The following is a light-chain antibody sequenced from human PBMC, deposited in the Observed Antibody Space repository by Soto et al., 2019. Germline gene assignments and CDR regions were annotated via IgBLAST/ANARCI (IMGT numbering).Light chain of an antibody. V-gene: IGKV2-28*01. J-gene: IGKJ1*01. CDR2: LGS. CDR3: MQALQTPLT. CDR1: QSLLHSNGYNY. Sequence: DIVMTQSPLSLPVTPGEPASISCRSSQSLLHSNGYNYLDWYLQKPGQSPQLLIYLGSNRASGGPDRFSGSGSGTEFTLKISRVEAEDVGVYYCMQALQTPLTFGQGTKVEIK.